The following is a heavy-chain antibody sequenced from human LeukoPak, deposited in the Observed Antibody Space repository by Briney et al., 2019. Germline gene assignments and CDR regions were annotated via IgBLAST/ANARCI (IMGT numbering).Heavy chain of an antibody. CDR1: GFTFSSYW. J-gene: IGHJ4*02. V-gene: IGHV3-7*03. CDR3: ARARLVGSGSYWAFDY. CDR2: IKQDGSEK. D-gene: IGHD3-10*01. Sequence: GGSLGLSCAASGFTFSSYWMSWVRQAPGKGLGWVANIKQDGSEKYYVDSVKGRFTISRDNAKNSLYLQMNSLRAEDTAVYYCARARLVGSGSYWAFDYWGQGTLVTVSS.